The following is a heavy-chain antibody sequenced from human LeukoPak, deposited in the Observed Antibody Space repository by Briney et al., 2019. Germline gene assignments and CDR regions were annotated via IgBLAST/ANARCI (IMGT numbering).Heavy chain of an antibody. CDR2: ISYDGSKK. CDR3: VKDLTSSWTLDY. CDR1: GFTFSTCA. V-gene: IGHV3-30*18. J-gene: IGHJ4*01. Sequence: PGGSLRLSCAVSGFTFSTCAMHWVRQAPDKGLEWVAVISYDGSKKYYADSVKGRFTISRDNSKNTLYLQMDSLGAEDTAVYSCVKDLTSSWTLDYWGQGTLVTVSS. D-gene: IGHD6-13*01.